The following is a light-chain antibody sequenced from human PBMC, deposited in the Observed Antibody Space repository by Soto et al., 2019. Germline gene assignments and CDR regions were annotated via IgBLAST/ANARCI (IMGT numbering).Light chain of an antibody. CDR3: QVCDSSSDDRSDPTSDRWV. Sequence: SYELTQPPSVSVAPGQTAMITCGGNNIGNKSVHWYQQRPGQAPVLVVYDDSERPSGIPDRLSGSNSENTATLTISRVEAGDEADFYCQVCDSSSDDRSDPTSDRWVFGGGTKVTVL. J-gene: IGLJ3*02. CDR1: NIGNKS. CDR2: DDS. V-gene: IGLV3-21*02.